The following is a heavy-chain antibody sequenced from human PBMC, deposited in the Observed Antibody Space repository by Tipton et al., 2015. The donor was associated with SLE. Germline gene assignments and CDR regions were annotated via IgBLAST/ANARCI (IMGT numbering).Heavy chain of an antibody. V-gene: IGHV4-31*03. D-gene: IGHD3-22*01. CDR2: TYYSGSP. Sequence: LRLSCTVSGGSISSGGYYWSWIRQHPGRGLEWIGYTYYSGSPYYNPSLKSRVTISLDMSKNQFSLRLSSVTAADTAVYYCPIYYHDSTGLHWFDPWGQGTLVTVSS. CDR1: GGSISSGGYY. CDR3: PIYYHDSTGLHWFDP. J-gene: IGHJ5*02.